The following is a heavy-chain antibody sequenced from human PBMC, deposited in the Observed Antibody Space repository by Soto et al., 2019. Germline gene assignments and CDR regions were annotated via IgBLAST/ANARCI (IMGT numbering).Heavy chain of an antibody. CDR2: INPNSGGT. CDR1: GYTFTGYY. CDR3: AREDIVLMVYTYGMDV. Sequence: ASVKVSCKASGYTFTGYYMHWVRQAPGQGLEWMGWINPNSGGTNYAQKFQSRVTMTRDTSISTAYMELSRLRSDDTAVYYCAREDIVLMVYTYGMDVWGQGTTVTVSS. J-gene: IGHJ6*02. D-gene: IGHD2-8*01. V-gene: IGHV1-2*02.